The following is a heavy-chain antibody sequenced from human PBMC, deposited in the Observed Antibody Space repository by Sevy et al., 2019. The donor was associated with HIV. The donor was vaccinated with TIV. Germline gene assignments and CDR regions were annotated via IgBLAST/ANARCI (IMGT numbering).Heavy chain of an antibody. CDR1: GFTFSAHA. Sequence: GGSLRLSCAASGFTFSAHAMHWVRQAPGKGLEWVAVISYDGSYISYADSVKGRFTISRDDSKDTLYLQMNSLTAEDTALYSCARDSGYSVAWSVGQWGQGSLVTVSS. V-gene: IGHV3-30*03. D-gene: IGHD3-9*01. J-gene: IGHJ4*02. CDR3: ARDSGYSVAWSVGQ. CDR2: ISYDGSYI.